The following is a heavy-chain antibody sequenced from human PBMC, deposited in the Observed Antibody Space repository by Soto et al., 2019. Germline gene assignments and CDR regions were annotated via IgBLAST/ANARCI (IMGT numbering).Heavy chain of an antibody. Sequence: SETLSLTCSISSGSMTSHYWSWIRQPPGKGLEWIGNIYYSGTANYNPSLKSRVAISVETSKNQFSLELSSVTAADTAVYFCARDSFGSRHTGTYTRYYYYGLDVWGQGTTVT. J-gene: IGHJ6*02. CDR2: IYYSGTA. CDR3: ARDSFGSRHTGTYTRYYYYGLDV. CDR1: SGSMTSHY. D-gene: IGHD1-26*01. V-gene: IGHV4-59*11.